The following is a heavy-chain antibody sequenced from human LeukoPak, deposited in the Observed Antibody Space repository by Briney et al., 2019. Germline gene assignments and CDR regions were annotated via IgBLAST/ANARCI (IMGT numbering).Heavy chain of an antibody. J-gene: IGHJ4*02. V-gene: IGHV3-23*01. Sequence: GGSLRLSCTASGFTFSTLAMSWVRQAPGKGLEWVSSISSRGDDTSYADSVKGRFTISRDNSKNTLYLQINSLRAEDTAVYYCARGEGGIAAAGTDFWGQGTLVSVSS. CDR2: ISSRGDDT. D-gene: IGHD6-13*01. CDR1: GFTFSTLA. CDR3: ARGEGGIAAAGTDF.